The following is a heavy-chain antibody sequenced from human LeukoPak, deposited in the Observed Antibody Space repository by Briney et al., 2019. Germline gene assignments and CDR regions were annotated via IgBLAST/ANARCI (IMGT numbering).Heavy chain of an antibody. J-gene: IGHJ4*02. CDR1: GFTVSSNY. V-gene: IGHV3-53*05. D-gene: IGHD6-13*01. CDR2: IYSGGDT. Sequence: PGGPLRLSCAASGFTVSSNYMNWVRQAPGKGLEWVSIIYSGGDTYYADSVKGRFTISRGNSKNTLYLQMNSLRPEDTAVYYCTRGPGSTWYSDYWGQGTLVTVSS. CDR3: TRGPGSTWYSDY.